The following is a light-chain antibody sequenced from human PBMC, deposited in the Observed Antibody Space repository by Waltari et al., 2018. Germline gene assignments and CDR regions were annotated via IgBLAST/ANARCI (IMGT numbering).Light chain of an antibody. Sequence: EIVLTQSPSTLSLSPGESATLSCRTNQRVGRYLAWNQQKPGQAPRHLIYDAYTRATGNPNRFSGSGSETDFSLTISRVEAEDFAVYYCQKYVNLPGTFGQGTKVEIK. CDR2: DAY. CDR3: QKYVNLPGT. V-gene: IGKV3-20*01. J-gene: IGKJ1*01. CDR1: QRVGRY.